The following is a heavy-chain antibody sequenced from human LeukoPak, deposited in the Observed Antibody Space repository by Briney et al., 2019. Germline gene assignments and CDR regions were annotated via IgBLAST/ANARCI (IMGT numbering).Heavy chain of an antibody. V-gene: IGHV4-59*08. Sequence: SETLSLTCTVSGGSISSYYWSWIRQPPGKGLEWLGYIYYSGSTNYNPSLKSRVTISVDTSKNQFSLKLSSVTAADTAVYYCARHSGGVVVPAAIRNLYYYYYYYMDVWGKGTTVTVSS. CDR1: GGSISSYY. CDR2: IYYSGST. CDR3: ARHSGGVVVPAAIRNLYYYYYYYMDV. J-gene: IGHJ6*03. D-gene: IGHD2-2*02.